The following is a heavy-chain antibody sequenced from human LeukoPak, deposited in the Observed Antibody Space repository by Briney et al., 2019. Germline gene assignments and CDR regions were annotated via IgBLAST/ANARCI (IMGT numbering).Heavy chain of an antibody. J-gene: IGHJ6*03. V-gene: IGHV3-74*01. CDR2: INSDGSMT. CDR1: GFTFSTYW. D-gene: IGHD3-10*01. Sequence: GGSLRLSCAVSGFTFSTYWMHWVRQSPGEGLVWVSRINSDGSMTNYADSVKGRFTIYRDNAKNTLYLQMNSLRAEDTAVYYCARHGSITMVRGRLRYYYTDVWGKGTTVTISS. CDR3: ARHGSITMVRGRLRYYYTDV.